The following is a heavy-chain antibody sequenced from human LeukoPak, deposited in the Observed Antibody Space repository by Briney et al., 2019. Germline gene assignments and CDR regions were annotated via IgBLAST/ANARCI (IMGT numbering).Heavy chain of an antibody. J-gene: IGHJ4*02. CDR2: IPYDGRNK. Sequence: PGGSLRLSCVASGFTFSSYAMHWVRQAPGKGLEWVAVIPYDGRNKYYADSVKGRFTISRDSTRNTLYLQMNSLRAEDTAVYYCAKGYASSGWYFDYWGQGTLVTVSS. CDR3: AKGYASSGWYFDY. V-gene: IGHV3-30*04. CDR1: GFTFSSYA. D-gene: IGHD6-19*01.